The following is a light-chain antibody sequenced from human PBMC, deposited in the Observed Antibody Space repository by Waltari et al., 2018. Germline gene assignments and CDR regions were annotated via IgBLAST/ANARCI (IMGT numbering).Light chain of an antibody. CDR1: QSISGW. V-gene: IGKV1-5*03. Sequence: DIQMTQFPSTLSASVGDRVTITCRASQSISGWLAWYQQKPGKAPNLLIYKTSNLQSGVPSRFSGSGSGTEFTLTISSLQPDDFATYYCQQYKSYSVTFGQGTRVE. J-gene: IGKJ1*01. CDR2: KTS. CDR3: QQYKSYSVT.